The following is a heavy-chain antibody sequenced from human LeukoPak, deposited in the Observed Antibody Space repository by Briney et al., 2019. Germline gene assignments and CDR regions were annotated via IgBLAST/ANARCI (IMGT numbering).Heavy chain of an antibody. J-gene: IGHJ5*02. V-gene: IGHV5-51*01. CDR1: GYSINNYW. Sequence: GESLKISCKGSGYSINNYWIGWVRQVPGKGLEWMGIIYPADSDIRYSPSFQGQVTISADKSISTVYLQWSSLKASDTAMYYCARQEYCSGGSCYTWFDPWGQGTLVTVSS. CDR3: ARQEYCSGGSCYTWFDP. CDR2: IYPADSDI. D-gene: IGHD2-15*01.